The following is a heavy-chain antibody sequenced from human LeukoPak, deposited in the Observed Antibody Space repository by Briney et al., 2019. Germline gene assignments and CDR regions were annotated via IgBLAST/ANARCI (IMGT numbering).Heavy chain of an antibody. CDR2: IYTSGNT. CDR3: VRDRVVTDSDAFDI. CDR1: GGFISSYY. V-gene: IGHV4-4*07. Sequence: SETLSLTCTVSGGFISSYYWIWIRQPAGKGLEWIGRIYTSGNTKYNPSLKSRVTMSVDTSKNQFSLKLSSVTAADTAVYYCVRDRVVTDSDAFDIWGQGTMVTVSS. D-gene: IGHD3-22*01. J-gene: IGHJ3*02.